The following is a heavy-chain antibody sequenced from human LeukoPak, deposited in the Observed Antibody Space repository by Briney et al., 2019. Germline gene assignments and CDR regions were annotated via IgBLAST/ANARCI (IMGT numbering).Heavy chain of an antibody. V-gene: IGHV3-30*02. CDR3: ANQVVPAAEYYFDY. CDR2: IRHDGSHK. J-gene: IGHJ4*02. D-gene: IGHD2-2*01. CDR1: GFTFSSYG. Sequence: GGSLRLSCAASGFTFSSYGMHWVRQAPGKGLEWVAFIRHDGSHKYYADSVKGRFTISRDNSKNTLYLQMNSLRAEDTAVYYCANQVVPAAEYYFDYWGQGTLVTVSS.